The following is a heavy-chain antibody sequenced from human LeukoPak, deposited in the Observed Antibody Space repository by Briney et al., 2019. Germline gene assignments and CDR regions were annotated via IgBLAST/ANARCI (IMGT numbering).Heavy chain of an antibody. CDR2: IKQDGSEK. Sequence: PGGSLRLSCAASGFTFTSYWMSWVRQAPGKGLEWVANIKQDGSEKYYVDSVKGRFTISRDNAKNSLYLQMNSLRAEDTAVYYCARASSYAWFDYWGQGTLVTVSS. CDR3: ARASSYAWFDY. V-gene: IGHV3-7*01. CDR1: GFTFTSYW. J-gene: IGHJ4*02.